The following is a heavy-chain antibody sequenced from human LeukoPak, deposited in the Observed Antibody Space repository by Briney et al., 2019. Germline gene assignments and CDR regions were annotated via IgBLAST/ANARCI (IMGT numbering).Heavy chain of an antibody. CDR1: GGSISSYY. J-gene: IGHJ4*02. CDR2: IYYSGST. CDR3: ARSEYYDFWSGYLGHFDY. V-gene: IGHV4-59*08. D-gene: IGHD3-3*01. Sequence: SETLSLTCTVSGGSISSYYWSWIRQPPGKGLEWIGYIYYSGSTNYNPSLKSRVTISVDTSKNQFSLKLSPVTAADTAVYYCARSEYYDFWSGYLGHFDYWGQGTLVTVSS.